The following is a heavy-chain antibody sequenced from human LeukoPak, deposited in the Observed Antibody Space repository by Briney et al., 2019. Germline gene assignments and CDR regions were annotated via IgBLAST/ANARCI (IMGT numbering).Heavy chain of an antibody. CDR2: IYYSGST. CDR3: ARQSMVPQDNYFDY. CDR1: GGSISSSSYY. D-gene: IGHD3-10*01. Sequence: SETLSLTCTVSGGSISSSSYYWGWIRQPPGKGLEWIGYIYYSGSTNYNPSLKSRVTISVDTSKNQFSLKLSSVTAADTAVYYCARQSMVPQDNYFDYWGQGTLVTVSS. V-gene: IGHV4-61*05. J-gene: IGHJ4*02.